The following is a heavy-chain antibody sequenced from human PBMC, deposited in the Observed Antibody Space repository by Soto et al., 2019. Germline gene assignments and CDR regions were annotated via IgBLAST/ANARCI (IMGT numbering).Heavy chain of an antibody. D-gene: IGHD5-18*01. CDR1: GGSISSGGYY. V-gene: IGHV4-31*03. J-gene: IGHJ4*02. Sequence: ASGTLSLTCTVSGGSISSGGYYWSWIRQHPGKGLEWIGYIYYSGSTYYNPSLKSRVTISVDTSKNQFSLKLSSVTAADTAVYYCARSGYSYGPNPLLYWGQGTLVTVSS. CDR3: ARSGYSYGPNPLLY. CDR2: IYYSGST.